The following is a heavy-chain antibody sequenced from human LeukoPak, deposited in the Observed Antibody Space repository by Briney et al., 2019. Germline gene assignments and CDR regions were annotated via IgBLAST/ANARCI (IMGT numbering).Heavy chain of an antibody. Sequence: GGSLRLSCAPSGFTFSIYAMSWVRQAPGKGLEWVSAISGSGGSTYSAAPVKGRFTISKDNSKNRLYRQMNSLRAEDTAVYNCAKAWSQLLISWFARGGEGTLVTLPS. CDR2: ISGSGGST. CDR3: AKAWSQLLISWFAR. CDR1: GFTFSIYA. J-gene: IGHJ1*01. V-gene: IGHV3-23*01. D-gene: IGHD2-2*01.